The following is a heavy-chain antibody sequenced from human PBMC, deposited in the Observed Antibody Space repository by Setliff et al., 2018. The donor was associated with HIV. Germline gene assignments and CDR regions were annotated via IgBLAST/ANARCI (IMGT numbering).Heavy chain of an antibody. CDR1: GYIFSSYG. J-gene: IGHJ6*03. CDR3: ARDLGLLYYYYMDV. CDR2: ISAYNGNI. V-gene: IGHV1-18*01. Sequence: ASVKVSCKASGYIFSSYGISWVRQAPGQGLEWMGWISAYNGNINYAQKLQGRVTMTTDTSTSTAYLELRSLRSDDTAVYYCARDLGLLYYYYMDVWGKGTTVTVSS.